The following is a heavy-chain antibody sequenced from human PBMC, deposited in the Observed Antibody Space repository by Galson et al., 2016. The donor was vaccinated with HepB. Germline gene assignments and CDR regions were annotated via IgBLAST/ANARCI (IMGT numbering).Heavy chain of an antibody. V-gene: IGHV3-30*04. CDR1: GLSFSTYS. Sequence: SLRLSCAASGLSFSTYSMHWVRQAPGKGLEWVAVISYDGNNKYYADPAKGRFTISRDNSMNTLYLHMNSLRPDDTAVYYCASDGLSRGTLDFWGQGSLVTVSS. D-gene: IGHD1-1*01. J-gene: IGHJ4*02. CDR2: ISYDGNNK. CDR3: ASDGLSRGTLDF.